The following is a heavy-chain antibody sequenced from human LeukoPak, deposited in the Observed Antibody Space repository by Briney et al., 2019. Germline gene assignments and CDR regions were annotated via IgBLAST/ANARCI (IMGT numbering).Heavy chain of an antibody. J-gene: IGHJ6*02. CDR2: IYYSGST. V-gene: IGHV4-59*08. CDR3: ARLRVLSGYESPYGMDV. CDR1: GGSISSYY. Sequence: SETLSLTCTVSGGSISSYYWSWLRQPPGKGLEWIGYIYYSGSTNYNPSLKSRVTISVDTSKNQFSLKLSSVTAADTAVYYCARLRVLSGYESPYGMDVWGQGTTVTVSS. D-gene: IGHD5-12*01.